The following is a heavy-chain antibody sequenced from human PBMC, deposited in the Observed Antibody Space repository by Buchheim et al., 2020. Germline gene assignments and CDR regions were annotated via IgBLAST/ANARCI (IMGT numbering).Heavy chain of an antibody. CDR3: ARHQSEVDSSLGY. J-gene: IGHJ4*02. CDR2: IYYSGST. D-gene: IGHD6-13*01. V-gene: IGHV4-39*01. CDR1: GASISSSSYY. Sequence: QLQLQESGPGLVKPSETLSLTCTVSGASISSSSYYWGWIRQPPGKGLEWIGSIYYSGSTYYNPSLKSRVTISVDTSRNQFSLKLSSVTAADTAVYYCARHQSEVDSSLGYWGQGTL.